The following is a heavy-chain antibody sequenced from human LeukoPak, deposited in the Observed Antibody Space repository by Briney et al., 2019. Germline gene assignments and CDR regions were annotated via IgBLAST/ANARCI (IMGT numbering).Heavy chain of an antibody. CDR3: AKEDRTVTWEYYYYMDV. V-gene: IGHV3-30*02. J-gene: IGHJ6*03. CDR1: GFTFSSYG. CDR2: IRYDGSNK. D-gene: IGHD4-11*01. Sequence: GESLKISCAASGFTFSSYGMHWVRQAPGKGLEWVAFIRYDGSNKYYADSVKGRFTISRDNSKNTLYLQMNGLRAEDTAVYYCAKEDRTVTWEYYYYMDVWAKGPRSPSP.